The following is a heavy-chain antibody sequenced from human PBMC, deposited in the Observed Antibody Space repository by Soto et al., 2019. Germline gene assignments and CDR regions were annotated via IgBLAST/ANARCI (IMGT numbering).Heavy chain of an antibody. J-gene: IGHJ4*02. Sequence: GGSLRLSCAASGFTFSSYAMSWVRQAPGKGLERVSAISGSGGSTYYADSVKGRFTISRDNSKNTLYLQMNSLRAEDAAVYYCWKESSSGDEGRRYFDYWGQGTLVTVSS. CDR3: WKESSSGDEGRRYFDY. CDR1: GFTFSSYA. D-gene: IGHD1-26*01. V-gene: IGHV3-23*01. CDR2: ISGSGGST.